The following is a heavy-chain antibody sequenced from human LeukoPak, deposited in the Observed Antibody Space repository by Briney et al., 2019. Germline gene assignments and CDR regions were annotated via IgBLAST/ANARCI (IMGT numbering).Heavy chain of an antibody. CDR3: ARVAVVRAFDI. CDR1: GGSISSYY. CDR2: IYYGGST. J-gene: IGHJ3*02. V-gene: IGHV4-59*01. Sequence: SETLSLTCTVSGGSISSYYWSWIRQPPGKGLEWIGYIYYGGSTNYNPSLKSRVTISVDTSKNQFSLKLSSVTAADTAVYYCARVAVVRAFDIWGQGTMVTVSS. D-gene: IGHD4-23*01.